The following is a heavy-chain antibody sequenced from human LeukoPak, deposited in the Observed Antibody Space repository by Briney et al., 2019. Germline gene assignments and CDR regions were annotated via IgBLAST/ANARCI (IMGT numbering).Heavy chain of an antibody. CDR3: ARDVGSRDWFDP. D-gene: IGHD2-15*01. V-gene: IGHV3-48*04. CDR2: ISSSGSTI. CDR1: GFTFSTYT. Sequence: PGGSLRLSCAASGFTFSTYTMNWVRQAPGKGLEWVSYISSSGSTIYYADSVKGRFTISRDNAKNSLYLQMNSLRAEDTAVYYCARDVGSRDWFDPWGQGTLVTVSS. J-gene: IGHJ5*02.